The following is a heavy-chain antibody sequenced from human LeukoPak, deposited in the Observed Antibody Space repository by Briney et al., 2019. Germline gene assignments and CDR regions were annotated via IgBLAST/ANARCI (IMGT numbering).Heavy chain of an antibody. CDR3: ARGQYDFQTTYSYMDV. V-gene: IGHV4-34*01. CDR2: INHSGST. CDR1: GGSFSGYY. Sequence: SETLSLTCAVYGGSFSGYYWSGIRQPPGKGLEWMGEINHSGSTNYNASLKRRVTISVETSKNKFSLKLTSVTAADTAIYYCARGQYDFQTTYSYMDVWGKGTTVTVSS. D-gene: IGHD3-3*01. J-gene: IGHJ6*03.